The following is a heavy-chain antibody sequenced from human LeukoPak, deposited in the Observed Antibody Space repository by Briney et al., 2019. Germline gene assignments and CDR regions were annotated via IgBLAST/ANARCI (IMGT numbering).Heavy chain of an antibody. CDR2: IYYSGST. CDR3: AVYRPSAEAFDY. D-gene: IGHD5-18*01. J-gene: IGHJ4*02. V-gene: IGHV4-39*07. Sequence: PSETLSLTCTVSGGSISSSSYYWGWIRQPPGKGLEWIGSIYYSGSTYYNPSLKSRVTISVDKSKNQFSLKLSSVTAADTAVYYCAVYRPSAEAFDYWGQGTLVTVSS. CDR1: GGSISSSSYY.